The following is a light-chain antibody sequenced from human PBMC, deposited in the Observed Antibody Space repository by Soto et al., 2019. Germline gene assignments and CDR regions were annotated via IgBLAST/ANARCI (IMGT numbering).Light chain of an antibody. CDR2: GAS. J-gene: IGKJ1*01. CDR1: QSVSSN. Sequence: EIVITQSPATLSVSPGERATLSCRASQSVSSNLAWYQQKPGQAPRLLIYGASTRATGIPARFSGSGSGTEFTLTISSLQSEDFAVCYCQQYNNWPPSWTFGQGTKV. V-gene: IGKV3-15*01. CDR3: QQYNNWPPSWT.